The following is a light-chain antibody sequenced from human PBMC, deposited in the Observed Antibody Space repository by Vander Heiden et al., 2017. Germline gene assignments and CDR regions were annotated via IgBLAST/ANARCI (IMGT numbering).Light chain of an antibody. J-gene: IGKJ2*01. Sequence: DIVMTQSPLSLPVTPGEPGSISCRSSQSLLHSNGYNDLDWYRQKPGQSPQLLIYLGSNRASGVPDRFSGSGSGTDFTLKISRVEAEDVGVYYCMQALQTPYTFGQGTKLEIK. CDR2: LGS. V-gene: IGKV2-28*01. CDR3: MQALQTPYT. CDR1: QSLLHSNGYND.